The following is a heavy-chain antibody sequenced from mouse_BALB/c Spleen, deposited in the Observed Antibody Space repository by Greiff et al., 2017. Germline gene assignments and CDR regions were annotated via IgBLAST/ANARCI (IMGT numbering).Heavy chain of an antibody. CDR2: ISSGGSYT. CDR1: GFTFSSYG. CDR3: ARHDDSPYYFDY. D-gene: IGHD2-4*01. Sequence: VQLKESGGDLVKPGGSLKLSCAASGFTFSSYGMSWVRQTPDKRLEWVATISSGGSYTYYPDSVKGRFTISRDNAKNTLYLQMSSLKSEDTAMYYCARHDDSPYYFDYWGQGTTLTVSS. V-gene: IGHV5-6*01. J-gene: IGHJ2*01.